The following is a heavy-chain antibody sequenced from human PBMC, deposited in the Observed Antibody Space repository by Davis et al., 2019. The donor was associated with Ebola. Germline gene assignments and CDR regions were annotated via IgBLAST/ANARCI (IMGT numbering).Heavy chain of an antibody. CDR3: ARGDEWLRPFDY. CDR2: ITGSGGST. V-gene: IGHV3-23*01. Sequence: GESLKISCAASGFTFSSYAMSWVRQAPGKGLEWVSAITGSGGSTYYADSVKGRFAISRDNSKNTLYLHMSSLRAEDTAVYYCARGDEWLRPFDYWGQGTLVTVSS. CDR1: GFTFSSYA. J-gene: IGHJ4*02. D-gene: IGHD5-12*01.